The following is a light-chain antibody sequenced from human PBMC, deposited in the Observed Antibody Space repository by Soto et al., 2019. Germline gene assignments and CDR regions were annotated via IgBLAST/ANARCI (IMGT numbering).Light chain of an antibody. CDR3: ATWDDSLYGIV. V-gene: IGLV1-44*01. CDR1: SSNIGRNP. Sequence: QSVLTQPPSASGTPGQRVTISCSGGSSNIGRNPVNWYLQLPGTAPKLLIYTNDRRPSGVPDLVSASKSGTSASLTISGLQSEDEADYYCATWDDSLYGIVFGGGTKLTVL. CDR2: TND. J-gene: IGLJ2*01.